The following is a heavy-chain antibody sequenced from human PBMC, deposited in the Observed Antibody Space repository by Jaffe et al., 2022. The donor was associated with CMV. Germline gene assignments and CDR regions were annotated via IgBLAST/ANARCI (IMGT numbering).Heavy chain of an antibody. V-gene: IGHV3-48*02. Sequence: EVQLVESGGGLVQPGGSLRLSCAASGFTFSSYSMNWVRQAPGKGLEWVSYISSSSSTIYYADSVKGRFTISRDNAKNSLYLQMNSLRDEDTAVYYCARIGAARYTGSYYYYYGMDVWGQGTTVTVSS. CDR2: ISSSSSTI. CDR3: ARIGAARYTGSYYYYYGMDV. J-gene: IGHJ6*02. D-gene: IGHD6-6*01. CDR1: GFTFSSYS.